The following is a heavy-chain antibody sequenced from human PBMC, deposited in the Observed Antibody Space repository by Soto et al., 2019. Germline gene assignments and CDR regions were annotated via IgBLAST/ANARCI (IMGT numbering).Heavy chain of an antibody. J-gene: IGHJ4*02. D-gene: IGHD3-3*01. CDR3: ARDFAYFDS. Sequence: QVQLQESGPGLVKPSETLSLTCTVSGGSFKSGSYSWSWIRQPPGKGLEWIGYVYHTGRTSYNPSLKRRVSISMDTSNNQFSLNLDSVTAADTAVYFCARDFAYFDSWGQGTLVTLSS. V-gene: IGHV4-61*01. CDR1: GGSFKSGSYS. CDR2: VYHTGRT.